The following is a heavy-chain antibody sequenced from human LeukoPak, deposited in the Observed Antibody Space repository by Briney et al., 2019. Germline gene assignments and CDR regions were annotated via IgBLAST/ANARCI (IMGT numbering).Heavy chain of an antibody. CDR1: GFTFSSFA. D-gene: IGHD1-26*01. Sequence: GGSLRFSCAASGFTFSSFAMSWVRQAPGKGLEWVSSISASDSSTYYADSVKGRFTISRDNSKNTLYLQMNSLRAEDTAIYYCAKGGNSGAYLAGMDYWGQGTLVTVSS. CDR2: ISASDSST. J-gene: IGHJ4*02. CDR3: AKGGNSGAYLAGMDY. V-gene: IGHV3-23*01.